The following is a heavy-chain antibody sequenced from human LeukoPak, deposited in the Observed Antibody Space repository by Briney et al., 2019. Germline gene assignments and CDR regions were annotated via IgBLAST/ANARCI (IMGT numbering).Heavy chain of an antibody. J-gene: IGHJ4*02. V-gene: IGHV1-69*06. CDR1: GGTFSSYA. Sequence: ASVKVSCKASGGTFSSYAISWVRQAPGQGLEWMGGIIPIFGTANYAQKFQGRVTITADKSTSTAYMELSSLRSEDTAVYYCARGNSYGQLLFDYWGQGTLVTVSS. D-gene: IGHD5-18*01. CDR3: ARGNSYGQLLFDY. CDR2: IIPIFGTA.